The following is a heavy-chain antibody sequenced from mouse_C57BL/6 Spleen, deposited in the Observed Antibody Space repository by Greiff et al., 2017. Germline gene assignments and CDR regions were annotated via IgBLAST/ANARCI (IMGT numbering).Heavy chain of an antibody. J-gene: IGHJ2*01. CDR2: IDPSDSYT. D-gene: IGHD2-1*01. CDR3: ASLYGNYFDY. V-gene: IGHV1-69*01. CDR1: GYTFTSYW. Sequence: QVQLQQSGAELVMPGASVKLSCKASGYTFTSYWMSWVKQRPGQGLEWIGAIDPSDSYTNYNQKFKGKSTLTVDKSSSTVYMQLSSLTSEKSAVYYCASLYGNYFDYWGQGTTLTVSS.